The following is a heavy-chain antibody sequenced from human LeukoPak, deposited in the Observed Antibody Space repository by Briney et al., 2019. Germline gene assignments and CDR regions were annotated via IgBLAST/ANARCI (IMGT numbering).Heavy chain of an antibody. D-gene: IGHD3-10*01. V-gene: IGHV4-30-4*01. Sequence: PSETLSLTCTVSGGSISSGDYYWSWIRQPPGKGLEWIGYIYYSGSTYYNPSLKSRVTISVDTSKNQFSLKLSSVTAADTAVYYCARHFGSGPYYYGMDVWGQGTTVTVSS. CDR2: IYYSGST. CDR3: ARHFGSGPYYYGMDV. J-gene: IGHJ6*02. CDR1: GGSISSGDYY.